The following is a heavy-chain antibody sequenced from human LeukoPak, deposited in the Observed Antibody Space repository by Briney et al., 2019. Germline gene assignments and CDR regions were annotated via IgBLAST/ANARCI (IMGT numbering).Heavy chain of an antibody. Sequence: PSETLSLTCTVSGGSISSYYWSWIRQPPGKGLEWIGYIYYSGSTNYNPSLKSRVTISVDTSKNQFSLKLSSVTAADTAVYYCASGSGSYFYFDYWGQGTLVAVSS. CDR3: ASGSGSYFYFDY. V-gene: IGHV4-59*01. CDR1: GGSISSYY. CDR2: IYYSGST. J-gene: IGHJ4*02. D-gene: IGHD3-10*01.